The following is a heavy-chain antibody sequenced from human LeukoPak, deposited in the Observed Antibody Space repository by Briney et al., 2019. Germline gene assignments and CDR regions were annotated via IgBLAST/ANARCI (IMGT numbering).Heavy chain of an antibody. CDR3: ARYSSSWYKGD. J-gene: IGHJ4*02. Sequence: GGSLRLSCAASGFTVSGNYMSWVRQAPGKGLEWVSVIYSGGSTYYADSVKGRFTISRDNSKNTLYLQMNSLRAEDTAVYYCARYSSSWYKGDWGQGTLVTVSS. D-gene: IGHD6-13*01. V-gene: IGHV3-53*01. CDR1: GFTVSGNY. CDR2: IYSGGST.